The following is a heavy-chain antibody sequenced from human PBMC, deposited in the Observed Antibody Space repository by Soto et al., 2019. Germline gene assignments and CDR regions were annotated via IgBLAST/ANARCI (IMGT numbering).Heavy chain of an antibody. CDR2: MNPNSGNT. CDR3: ARGLYAFDV. J-gene: IGHJ3*01. CDR1: GYTFTNYD. V-gene: IGHV1-8*01. Sequence: QVQLVQSGAEVKKPGASVKVSCMASGYTFTNYDINWVRQATGQGLEWMGWMNPNSGNTGYAQKFQGRVTLTRNTSRTTAYMELSSLRSEDTSMYFCARGLYAFDVWGHGTMVTVSS.